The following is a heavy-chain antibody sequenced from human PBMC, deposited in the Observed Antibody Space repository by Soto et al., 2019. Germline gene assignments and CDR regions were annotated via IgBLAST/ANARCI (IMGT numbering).Heavy chain of an antibody. CDR1: GDTFSSHG. V-gene: IGHV1-69*13. Sequence: SVKVSCKASGDTFSSHGISWVRQAPGQGLEYMGGIIPKFGTTNYAQKFRGRVTITADESTSTAYMEVSSLRYEDTAVYYCARVSGYNDNWFDPWGQGTLVTVSS. D-gene: IGHD6-25*01. J-gene: IGHJ5*02. CDR3: ARVSGYNDNWFDP. CDR2: IIPKFGTT.